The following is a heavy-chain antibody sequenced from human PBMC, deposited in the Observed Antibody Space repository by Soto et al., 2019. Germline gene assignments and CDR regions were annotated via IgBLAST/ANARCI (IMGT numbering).Heavy chain of an antibody. CDR1: GGSFSGYY. CDR2: INHSGST. J-gene: IGHJ4*02. D-gene: IGHD3-9*01. V-gene: IGHV4-34*01. CDR3: ARETWGYDILTGYSKPYFDY. Sequence: SETLSLTCAVYGGSFSGYYWSWIRQPPGKGLEWIGEINHSGSTNYNPSLKSRVTISVDTSKNQFSLKLSSVTAADTAVYYCARETWGYDILTGYSKPYFDYWGQGTLVT.